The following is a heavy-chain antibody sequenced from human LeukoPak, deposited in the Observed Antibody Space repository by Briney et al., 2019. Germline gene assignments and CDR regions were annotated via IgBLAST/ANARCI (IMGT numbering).Heavy chain of an antibody. CDR3: AKDKDSGFDY. V-gene: IGHV3-30*02. Sequence: PGGSLRLSCAASGFTFSNYGIHWVCQAPGKGLEWVALRYDGSIKYYADSVKGRFTISRDNSKNTLYLQMNSLRAEDTAVYYCAKDKDSGFDYWGQGTLVTVSS. CDR2: RYDGSIK. CDR1: GFTFSNYG. J-gene: IGHJ4*02. D-gene: IGHD2-15*01.